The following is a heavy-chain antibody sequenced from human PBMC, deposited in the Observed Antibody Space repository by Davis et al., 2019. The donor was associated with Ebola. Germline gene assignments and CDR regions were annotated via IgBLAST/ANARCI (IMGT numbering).Heavy chain of an antibody. V-gene: IGHV3-33*06. J-gene: IGHJ1*01. Sequence: PGGSLRLSCAASGFTFSSYGMHWVRQAPGKGLEWVAVIWYDGSNKYYADSVKGRFTISRDNSKNTLYLQMNSLRAEDTAVYYCAKDRRLTGDYYGSGSYSIRLGFQHWGRGTLVTVSS. D-gene: IGHD3-10*01. CDR2: IWYDGSNK. CDR1: GFTFSSYG. CDR3: AKDRRLTGDYYGSGSYSIRLGFQH.